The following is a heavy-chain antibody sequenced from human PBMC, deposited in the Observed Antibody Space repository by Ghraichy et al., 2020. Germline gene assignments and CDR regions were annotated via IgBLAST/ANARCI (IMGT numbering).Heavy chain of an antibody. Sequence: LSLTCAASGFSFSDYYMGWIRLAPGKGLQWVSYITSSSSYTNHGESVKGRFTISRDNAKNLLYLEMNSLRAEDTAVYYCARVKASKSLYFDFWGQGTLVTVSS. D-gene: IGHD4-11*01. CDR1: GFSFSDYY. CDR2: ITSSSSYT. V-gene: IGHV3-11*05. CDR3: ARVKASKSLYFDF. J-gene: IGHJ4*02.